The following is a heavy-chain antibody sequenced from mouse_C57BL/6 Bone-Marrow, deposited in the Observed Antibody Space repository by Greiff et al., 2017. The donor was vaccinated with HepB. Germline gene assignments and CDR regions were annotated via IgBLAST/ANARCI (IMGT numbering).Heavy chain of an antibody. CDR3: ARRGRQYYFDY. D-gene: IGHD3-2*01. V-gene: IGHV1-26*01. CDR2: INPNNGGT. J-gene: IGHJ2*01. CDR1: GYTFTDYY. Sequence: VQLQQSGPELVKPGASVKISCKASGYTFTDYYMNWVKQSHGKSLEWIGDINPNNGGTSYNQKFKGKATLTVDKSSSTAYMELRSLTSEDSAVYYCARRGRQYYFDYWGQGTTLTVSS.